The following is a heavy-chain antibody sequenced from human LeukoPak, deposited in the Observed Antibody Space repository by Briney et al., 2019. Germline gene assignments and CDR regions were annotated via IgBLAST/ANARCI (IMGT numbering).Heavy chain of an antibody. D-gene: IGHD2-2*01. CDR2: IYHSGST. Sequence: SETLSLTCAVSGYSISSGYYWGWIRQPPGKGLEWIGSIYHSGSTYYNPSLKSRVTISVDTSKNQFSLKLSSVTAADTAVYYCARSIVVVPAGMTNWFDPWGQGTLVTVSS. CDR1: GYSISSGYY. V-gene: IGHV4-38-2*01. J-gene: IGHJ5*02. CDR3: ARSIVVVPAGMTNWFDP.